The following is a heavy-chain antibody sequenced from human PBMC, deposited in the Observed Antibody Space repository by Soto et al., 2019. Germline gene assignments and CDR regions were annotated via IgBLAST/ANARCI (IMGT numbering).Heavy chain of an antibody. J-gene: IGHJ4*02. CDR2: LTPFSGHV. CDR1: GNTFTYRY. Sequence: QMQLVQSGAEVKKTGSSVTVSCKALGNTFTYRYLHWVRQAPGQALEWMGWLTPFSGHVHYAQKFKERVTITRNRSINTAYMQMSSLRSEDTAMYFCAGGGAGSGPFTWELPDHLGQGTLVTVSS. CDR3: AGGGAGSGPFTWELPDH. V-gene: IGHV1-45*02. D-gene: IGHD1-26*01.